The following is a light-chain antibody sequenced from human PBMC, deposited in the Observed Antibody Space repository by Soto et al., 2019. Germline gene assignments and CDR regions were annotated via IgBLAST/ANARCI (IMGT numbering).Light chain of an antibody. J-gene: IGKJ2*01. Sequence: DIQMTQSPSFLSASVGDRVTITCRASQRIDNFLNWYQQKPGKAPKLLIYGASSLQSGVPSRFSGSGSGTDFTLTITSLQPEDSATYHCQQRYKTSLSPFGQGTKVDIK. V-gene: IGKV1-39*01. CDR1: QRIDNF. CDR2: GAS. CDR3: QQRYKTSLSP.